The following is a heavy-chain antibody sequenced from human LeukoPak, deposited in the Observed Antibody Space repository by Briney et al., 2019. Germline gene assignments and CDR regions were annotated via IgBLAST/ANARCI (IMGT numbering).Heavy chain of an antibody. D-gene: IGHD3-22*01. V-gene: IGHV3-20*04. Sequence: GGSLRLSCAASGFTFDDYGMSWVRQAPGKGLEWVSGINWNGGSTGYADSVKGRFTISRDNAKNSLYLQMNSLRAEDTAVYYCAKDPKDYYDSSKVGVFDYWGQGTLVTVSS. CDR3: AKDPKDYYDSSKVGVFDY. J-gene: IGHJ4*02. CDR2: INWNGGST. CDR1: GFTFDDYG.